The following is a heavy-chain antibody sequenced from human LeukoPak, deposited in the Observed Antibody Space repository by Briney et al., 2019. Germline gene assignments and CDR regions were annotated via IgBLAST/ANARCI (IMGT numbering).Heavy chain of an antibody. CDR2: IIPVFGTA. CDR3: ARDKGYCNSMSGYNYFDD. D-gene: IGHD2-15*01. Sequence: SVKVSCKASGATFSSYAISWVRQAPGQGLEWMGGIIPVFGTAKYAQKFQGRVTITADESTSTAYMELSSLRSDDTAVYYCARDKGYCNSMSGYNYFDDWGQGTLVTVSS. CDR1: GATFSSYA. J-gene: IGHJ4*02. V-gene: IGHV1-69*13.